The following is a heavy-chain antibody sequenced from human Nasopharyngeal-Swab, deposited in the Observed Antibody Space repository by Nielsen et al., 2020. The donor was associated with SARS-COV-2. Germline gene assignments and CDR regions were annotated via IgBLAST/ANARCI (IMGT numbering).Heavy chain of an antibody. V-gene: IGHV3-21*01. D-gene: IGHD3-3*01. CDR2: ISTTNGSM. J-gene: IGHJ4*02. CDR1: EFTFSDYV. CDR3: ARGSVYHTLLY. Sequence: GGSLRLSCSVSEFTFSDYVMNWVRQAPGKGLEWVSSISTTNGSMDYADSVRGRFTISRDNAKNSLFLQMNNLRAEDTAVYYCARGSVYHTLLYWGQGTLVTVS.